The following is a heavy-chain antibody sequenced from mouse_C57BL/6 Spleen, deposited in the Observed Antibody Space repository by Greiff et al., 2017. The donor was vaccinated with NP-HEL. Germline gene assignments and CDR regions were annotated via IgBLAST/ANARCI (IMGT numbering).Heavy chain of an antibody. CDR1: GFTFSDYY. D-gene: IGHD1-1*01. CDR3: ARDNTTDSYFDY. Sequence: EVQVVESEGGLVQPGSSMKLSCTASGFTFSDYYMAWVRQVPEKGLEWVANINYDGSSTYYLDSLKSRFIISRDNAKNILYLQMSSLKSEDTATYYCARDNTTDSYFDYWGQGTTLTVSS. CDR2: INYDGSST. J-gene: IGHJ2*01. V-gene: IGHV5-16*01.